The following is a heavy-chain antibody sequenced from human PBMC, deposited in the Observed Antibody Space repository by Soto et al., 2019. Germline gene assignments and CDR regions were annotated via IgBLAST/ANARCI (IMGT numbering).Heavy chain of an antibody. V-gene: IGHV3-7*04. CDR3: ARALYFDP. Sequence: GSLRLSCAASGFIFSNYWMSWVRQAPGKGLEWVANIKQDGSEKYYVDSVKGRFTISRDNAKNSLYLQMNSLRAEDTAMYYCARALYFDPWGQGTLVTVSS. J-gene: IGHJ4*02. CDR1: GFIFSNYW. CDR2: IKQDGSEK.